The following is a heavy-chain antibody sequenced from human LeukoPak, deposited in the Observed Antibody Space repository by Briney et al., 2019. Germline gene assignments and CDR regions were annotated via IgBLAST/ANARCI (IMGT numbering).Heavy chain of an antibody. D-gene: IGHD2-2*01. CDR3: MKDRDAKYRTFIDY. J-gene: IGHJ4*02. Sequence: ESLSLSCAASGFTITSNAMTWVRQAPGQGLEWVSTIADDGGSTYSADSVNGRFTISRDNSENILYLQMNSLRAEDTAVYYCMKDRDAKYRTFIDYWGQGTLVTVSS. V-gene: IGHV3-23*01. CDR2: IADDGGST. CDR1: GFTITSNA.